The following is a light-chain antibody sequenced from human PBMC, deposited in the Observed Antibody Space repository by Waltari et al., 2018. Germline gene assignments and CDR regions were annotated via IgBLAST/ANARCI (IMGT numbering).Light chain of an antibody. CDR1: SSNIGSNT. J-gene: IGLJ3*02. CDR3: AAWDNTLSGPS. Sequence: QSVVTQPPSASGTPGQRVTISDSGRSSNIGSNTVNWYQQFPGRAPKLLIYRNNQRPSGVPDRFSGSKSGTSASLAISGLQSEDEADYYCAAWDNTLSGPSFGGGTKVTVL. CDR2: RNN. V-gene: IGLV1-44*01.